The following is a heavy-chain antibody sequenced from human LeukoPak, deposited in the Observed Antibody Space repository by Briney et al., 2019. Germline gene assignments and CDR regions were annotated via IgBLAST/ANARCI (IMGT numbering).Heavy chain of an antibody. CDR2: INPNSGDT. J-gene: IGHJ4*02. CDR3: ARDYCSSNSCLFDY. V-gene: IGHV1-2*06. D-gene: IGHD2-2*01. CDR1: GYTFTGYH. Sequence: ASVKVSCKASGYTFTGYHMHWVRQAPGQGLEWMGRINPNSGDTNYAHKFQGRVTMTRDTSIRTAYMELSRLRSDDTAVYYCARDYCSSNSCLFDYWGQGTLVTVSS.